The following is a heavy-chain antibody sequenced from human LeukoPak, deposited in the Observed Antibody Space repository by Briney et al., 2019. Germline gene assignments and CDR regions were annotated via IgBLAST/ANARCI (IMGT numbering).Heavy chain of an antibody. D-gene: IGHD3-10*01. J-gene: IGHJ4*02. CDR1: GGSISSSNYY. CDR3: ARGLWFGDENPPYFDY. CDR2: IYTSGTT. Sequence: PSQTLSLTCTVSGGSISSSNYYWSWIRQPAGKGLEWIGRIYTSGTTNYNPSLKSRVTISINTSKNQFSLKLSSVTAADTAVYYCARGLWFGDENPPYFDYWGQGTLVTVSS. V-gene: IGHV4-61*02.